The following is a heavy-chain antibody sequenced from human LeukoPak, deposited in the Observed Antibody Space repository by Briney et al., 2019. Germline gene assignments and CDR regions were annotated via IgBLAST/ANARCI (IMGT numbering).Heavy chain of an antibody. J-gene: IGHJ4*02. D-gene: IGHD1-7*01. V-gene: IGHV4-30-4*01. CDR2: IYYSGST. Sequence: NPSETLSLTCTVSGGSISSGDYSWSWIRQPPGKGLEWIGYIYYSGSTYYNPSLKSRVTISVDTSKSQFSLKLSSVTAADTAVYYCASVITGTTGDLYFDYWGQGTLVTVSS. CDR1: GGSISSGDYS. CDR3: ASVITGTTGDLYFDY.